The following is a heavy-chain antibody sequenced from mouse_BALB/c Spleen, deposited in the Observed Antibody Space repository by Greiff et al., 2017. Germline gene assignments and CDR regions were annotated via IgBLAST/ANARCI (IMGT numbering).Heavy chain of an antibody. CDR3: AVITYYYAMDY. CDR2: ILPGSGST. D-gene: IGHD2-4*01. Sequence: VQLQQSGAELMKPGASVKISCKATGYTFSSYWIEWVKQRPGHGLEWIGEILPGSGSTNYNEKFKGKATFTADTSSNTAYMQLSSLTSEDSAVYYCAVITYYYAMDYWGQGTSVTVSS. CDR1: GYTFSSYW. V-gene: IGHV1-9*01. J-gene: IGHJ4*01.